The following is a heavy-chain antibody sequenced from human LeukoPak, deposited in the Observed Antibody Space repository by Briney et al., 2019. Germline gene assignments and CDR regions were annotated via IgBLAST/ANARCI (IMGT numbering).Heavy chain of an antibody. D-gene: IGHD6-19*01. CDR3: AKDRTIGDSGGDDF. Sequence: GGSLGFSCAASGFTFSNYGMHWVRQPPGKGLEWVAFIRSDGSTRYYADSVKGRFTISRDNSKNTLYLQMSSLRAEDTAVYYCAKDRTIGDSGGDDFWGQGTLITVSS. V-gene: IGHV3-30*02. J-gene: IGHJ4*02. CDR2: IRSDGSTR. CDR1: GFTFSNYG.